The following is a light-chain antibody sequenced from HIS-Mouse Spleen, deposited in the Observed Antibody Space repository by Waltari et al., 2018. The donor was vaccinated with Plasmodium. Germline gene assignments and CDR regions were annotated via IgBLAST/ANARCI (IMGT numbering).Light chain of an antibody. Sequence: EIVMTQSPATLSVSPAARATLTCRTSQSVSSNLTWYEPKPGQAPRLLIYGASTRATGITARFSGSGSGTEFTLTISSLQSEDFAVYYCQQYNNWSFTFGPGTKVDIK. V-gene: IGKV3-15*01. J-gene: IGKJ3*01. CDR1: QSVSSN. CDR3: QQYNNWSFT. CDR2: GAS.